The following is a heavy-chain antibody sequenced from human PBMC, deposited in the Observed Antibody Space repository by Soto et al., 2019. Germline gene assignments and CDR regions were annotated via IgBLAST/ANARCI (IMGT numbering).Heavy chain of an antibody. J-gene: IGHJ3*02. Sequence: ASVKVSCKASGYTFTSYYMHWVRQAPGQGLEWMGWINPNSGGTNYAQKFQGWVTMTRDTSISTAYMELSRLRSDDTAVYYWASFSRGPKGAFDIWGQGKMVTVSS. CDR3: ASFSRGPKGAFDI. D-gene: IGHD6-19*01. CDR2: INPNSGGT. V-gene: IGHV1-2*04. CDR1: GYTFTSYY.